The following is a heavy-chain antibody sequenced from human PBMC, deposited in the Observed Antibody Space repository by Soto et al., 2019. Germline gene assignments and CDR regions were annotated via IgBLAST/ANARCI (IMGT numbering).Heavy chain of an antibody. Sequence: QVQLVQSGAEVKKPGSSVKVSCKASRGTFSSYANSWVRQAPGQGLECMGGIIPIFGTANYAQKFQGRVTITADESTSTAYMELSSLRSEDTAVYYCATTTVVTPYWYFDLWGRGTLVTVSS. V-gene: IGHV1-69*12. CDR3: ATTTVVTPYWYFDL. J-gene: IGHJ2*01. CDR1: RGTFSSYA. CDR2: IIPIFGTA. D-gene: IGHD4-17*01.